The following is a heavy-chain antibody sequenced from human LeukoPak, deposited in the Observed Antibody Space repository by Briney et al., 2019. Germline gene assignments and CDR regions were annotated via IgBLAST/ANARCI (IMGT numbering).Heavy chain of an antibody. D-gene: IGHD6-6*01. J-gene: IGHJ4*02. CDR2: VYSDNNK. Sequence: SGPTLVNPTQTLTLTCTFSGFSLSTNGLGVGWVRQPPGEALEWLAVVYSDNNKRYSPSLESGLTITKGTSENQVVLTMTNMDPMDTATYYCTHRRAAARPNYYDFWGQGILVTVSS. CDR3: THRRAAARPNYYDF. V-gene: IGHV2-5*02. CDR1: GFSLSTNGLG.